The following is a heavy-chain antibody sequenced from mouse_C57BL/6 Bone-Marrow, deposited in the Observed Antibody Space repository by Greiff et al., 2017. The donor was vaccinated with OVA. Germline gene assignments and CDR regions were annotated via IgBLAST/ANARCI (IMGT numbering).Heavy chain of an antibody. CDR3: TERKDAMDY. CDR2: IRLKSDNYAT. V-gene: IGHV6-3*01. Sequence: EVHLVESGGGLVQPGGSMKLSCVASGFTFSNYWMNWVRQSPEKGLEWVAQIRLKSDNYATHYAESVKGRFTISRDDSKSSVYLQMNNLRAEDTGIYYCTERKDAMDYWGQGTSVTVSS. CDR1: GFTFSNYW. J-gene: IGHJ4*01.